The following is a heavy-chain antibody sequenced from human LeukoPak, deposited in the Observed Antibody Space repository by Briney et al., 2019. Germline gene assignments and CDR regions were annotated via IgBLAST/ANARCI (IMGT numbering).Heavy chain of an antibody. CDR3: ARAGLFGAVIYYMDV. CDR1: GGTFSSYA. D-gene: IGHD3-3*01. Sequence: SVKVSCKASGGTFSSYAISWVRQAPGQGLEWMGGIIPIFGTANYAQKFQARVTITADESTSTAYMELSSLRSEDTAVYYCARAGLFGAVIYYMDVWGKGTTVTVSS. V-gene: IGHV1-69*13. J-gene: IGHJ6*03. CDR2: IIPIFGTA.